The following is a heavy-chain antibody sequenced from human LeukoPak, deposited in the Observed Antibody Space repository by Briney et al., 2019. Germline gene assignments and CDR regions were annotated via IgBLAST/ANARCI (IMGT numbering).Heavy chain of an antibody. Sequence: GGSLRLSCAASGFTFSSYGMHWVRQAPGKGLEWVAVISYDGSNKYYADSVKGRFTISRDNSKNTLYLQMNSPRAEDTAVYYCAIWGSNAGATPFDYWGQGTLVTVSS. CDR3: AIWGSNAGATPFDY. J-gene: IGHJ4*02. CDR1: GFTFSSYG. V-gene: IGHV3-30*03. CDR2: ISYDGSNK. D-gene: IGHD1-26*01.